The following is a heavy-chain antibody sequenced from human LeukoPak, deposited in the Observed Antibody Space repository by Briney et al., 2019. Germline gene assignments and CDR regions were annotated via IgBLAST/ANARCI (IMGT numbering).Heavy chain of an antibody. CDR2: ISWNSGSI. J-gene: IGHJ4*02. CDR1: GFTFDDYA. Sequence: GGSLRLSCAASGFTFDDYAMHWVRQAPGRGLEWVSGISWNSGSIGYADSVKGRFTISRDNAKNSLYLQMNSLRAEDTALYYCAKDTGPYYYDSSGYPELNWGQGTLVTVSS. D-gene: IGHD3-22*01. CDR3: AKDTGPYYYDSSGYPELN. V-gene: IGHV3-9*01.